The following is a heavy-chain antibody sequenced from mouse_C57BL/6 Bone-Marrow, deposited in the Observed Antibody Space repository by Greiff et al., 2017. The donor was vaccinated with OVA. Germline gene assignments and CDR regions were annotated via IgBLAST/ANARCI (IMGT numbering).Heavy chain of an antibody. V-gene: IGHV5-4*01. CDR3: ARGSITTVVGDY. CDR1: GFTFSSYA. J-gene: IGHJ2*01. CDR2: ISDGGSYT. Sequence: EVQRVESGGGLVKPGGSLKLSCAASGFTFSSYAMPWVRQTPEKGLEWVATISDGGSYTYYPDNVKGRFTISRDNAKNNLYLQMSHLKSEDTAMYYCARGSITTVVGDYWGQGTTLTVSS. D-gene: IGHD1-1*01.